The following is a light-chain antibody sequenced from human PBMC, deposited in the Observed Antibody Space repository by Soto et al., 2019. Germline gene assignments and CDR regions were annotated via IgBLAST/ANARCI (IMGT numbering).Light chain of an antibody. CDR3: SSYTTSNTRQIV. CDR2: DVS. Sequence: QSVLTQPASVSGSPGQSINISCTGTSSDVVGYNYVSWYQHHPGKAPKLIIYDVSNRPSGVSNPFSGSKSGNTASLTISGLQPEVEADYYCSSYTTSNTRQIVFGTGTKVTVL. J-gene: IGLJ1*01. V-gene: IGLV2-14*03. CDR1: SSDVVGYNY.